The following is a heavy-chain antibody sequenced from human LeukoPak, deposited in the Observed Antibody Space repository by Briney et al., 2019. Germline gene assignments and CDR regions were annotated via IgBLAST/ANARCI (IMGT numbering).Heavy chain of an antibody. D-gene: IGHD2-15*01. Sequence: PGGSLRLSCAASGFTFSSYTMNWVRQAPGKGLEWVSSISSSSSYIYYADSVKGRFTISRDNAKNSLYLQMNSLRAEDTAVYYCARIYCSGGSCYPYFDYWGQGTLVTVSS. V-gene: IGHV3-21*01. CDR3: ARIYCSGGSCYPYFDY. CDR1: GFTFSSYT. CDR2: ISSSSSYI. J-gene: IGHJ4*02.